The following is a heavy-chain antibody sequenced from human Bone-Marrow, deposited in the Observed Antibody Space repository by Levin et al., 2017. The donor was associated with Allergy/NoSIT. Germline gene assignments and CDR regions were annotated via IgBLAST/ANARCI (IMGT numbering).Heavy chain of an antibody. D-gene: IGHD2-15*01. CDR2: INSDGSST. Sequence: GGSLRLSCAASGFTFSSYWMHWVRQAPGKGLVWVSRINSDGSSTSYADSVKGRFTISRDNAKNTLYLQMNSLRAEDTAVYYCAPYCSGGSCYGGWFDPWGQGTLVTVSS. J-gene: IGHJ5*02. V-gene: IGHV3-74*01. CDR3: APYCSGGSCYGGWFDP. CDR1: GFTFSSYW.